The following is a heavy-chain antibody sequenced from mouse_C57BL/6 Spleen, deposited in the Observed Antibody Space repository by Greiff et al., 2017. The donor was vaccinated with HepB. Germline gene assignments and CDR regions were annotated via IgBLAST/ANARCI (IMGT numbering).Heavy chain of an antibody. D-gene: IGHD1-1*01. CDR3: ARESYYGSRAWFAY. J-gene: IGHJ3*01. CDR1: GYTFTSYW. Sequence: VHLVESGAELVKPGASVKLSCKASGYTFTSYWMHWVKQRPGRGLEWIGRIDPNSGGTKYNEKFKSKATLTVDKPSSTAYMQLSSLTSEDSAVYYCARESYYGSRAWFAYWGQGTLVTVSA. V-gene: IGHV1-72*01. CDR2: IDPNSGGT.